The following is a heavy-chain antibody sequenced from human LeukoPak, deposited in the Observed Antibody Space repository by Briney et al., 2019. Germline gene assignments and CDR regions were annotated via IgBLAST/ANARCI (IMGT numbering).Heavy chain of an antibody. V-gene: IGHV4-39*07. J-gene: IGHJ4*02. Sequence: SETLSLTCTVSGDSISSSRYYWGWIRQPPGKGLEWIGSIYHSGSTYYNPSLKSRVTISVDTSKNQFSLKLSSVTAADTAVYYCAREGTYYYGSGSYYKATPLDYWGQGTLVTVSS. CDR2: IYHSGST. CDR3: AREGTYYYGSGSYYKATPLDY. CDR1: GDSISSSRYY. D-gene: IGHD3-10*01.